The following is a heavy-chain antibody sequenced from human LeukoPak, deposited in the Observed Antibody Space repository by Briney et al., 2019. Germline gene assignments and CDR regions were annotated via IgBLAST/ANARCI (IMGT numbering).Heavy chain of an antibody. CDR3: ASLHSSSQDY. CDR2: INHSGST. J-gene: IGHJ4*02. CDR1: GASISSYY. V-gene: IGHV4-34*01. D-gene: IGHD6-6*01. Sequence: PSETLSLTCTVSGASISSYYWSWIRQPPGKGLEWIGEINHSGSTNYNPSLKSRVTISVDTSKNQFSLKLSSVTAADTAVYYCASLHSSSQDYWGQGTLVTVSS.